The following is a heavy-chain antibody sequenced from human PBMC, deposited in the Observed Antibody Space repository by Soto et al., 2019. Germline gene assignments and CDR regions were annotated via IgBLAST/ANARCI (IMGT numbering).Heavy chain of an antibody. V-gene: IGHV3-23*01. D-gene: IGHD1-1*01. CDR3: AKEELERQGSGFDY. Sequence: PSETLSLTCTVSGGSISSYYWSWVRQAPGKGLEWVSGIGGSGDYTYYADSVKGRFTISRDNSKNTLYLQMNSLRAEDTAVYYCAKEELERQGSGFDYWGQGTLVTVSS. CDR1: GGSISSYY. J-gene: IGHJ4*02. CDR2: IGGSGDYT.